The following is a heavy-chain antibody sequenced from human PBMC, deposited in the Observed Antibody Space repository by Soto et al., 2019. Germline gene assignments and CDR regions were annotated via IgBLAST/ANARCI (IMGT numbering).Heavy chain of an antibody. CDR1: GGSFSGYY. CDR2: INHSGST. Sequence: SETLSLTCAVYGGSFSGYYWSWIRQPPGKGLEWIGEINHSGSTNYNPSLKSRVTISVDTSKNQFSLKLSSVTAADTAVYYCARVLAQQLDDWFDPWGQGTLVTVSS. CDR3: ARVLAQQLDDWFDP. D-gene: IGHD6-13*01. V-gene: IGHV4-34*01. J-gene: IGHJ5*02.